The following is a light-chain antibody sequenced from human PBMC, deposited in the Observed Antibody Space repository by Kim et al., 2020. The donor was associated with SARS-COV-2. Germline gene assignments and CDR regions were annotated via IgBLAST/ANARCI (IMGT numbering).Light chain of an antibody. CDR1: SSDVGGYNY. CDR2: DVS. Sequence: QSALTQPASVSGSPGQSITISCTGTSSDVGGYNYVSWYQQHPGKAPKLMIYDVSKRPSAVSNRFSGSKSGNTASLTISGLQAEDEADYYCSSYTSSSTLVFGGGTQLTVL. V-gene: IGLV2-14*01. J-gene: IGLJ3*02. CDR3: SSYTSSSTLV.